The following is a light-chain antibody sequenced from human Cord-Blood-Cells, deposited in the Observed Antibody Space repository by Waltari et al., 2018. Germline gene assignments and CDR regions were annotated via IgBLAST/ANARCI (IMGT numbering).Light chain of an antibody. CDR2: LNSDGSH. CDR3: QTWGTGIRV. J-gene: IGLJ3*02. V-gene: IGLV4-69*01. CDR1: SGPSSYA. Sequence: QLVLTQSPSASASLGASVKLTCTLSSGPSSYAIAWPQQQPEEGPRYLMKLNSDGSHSKGDGIPDRFSGSSSGAERYLTISSLQSEDEADYYCQTWGTGIRVFGGGTKLTVL.